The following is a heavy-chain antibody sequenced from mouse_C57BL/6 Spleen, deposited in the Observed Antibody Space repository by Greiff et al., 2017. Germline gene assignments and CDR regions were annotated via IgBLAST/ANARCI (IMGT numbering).Heavy chain of an antibody. D-gene: IGHD3-2*02. V-gene: IGHV3-6*01. CDR2: ISYDGSN. J-gene: IGHJ2*01. Sequence: VQLQQSGPGLVKPSQSLSLTCSVTGYSITSGYYWNWIRQFPGNKLEWMGYISYDGSNNYNPSLKNRISITRDTSKNQFFLKLNSVTTEDTATYYCARGGSSGTDFDYWGQGTTLTVSS. CDR3: ARGGSSGTDFDY. CDR1: GYSITSGYY.